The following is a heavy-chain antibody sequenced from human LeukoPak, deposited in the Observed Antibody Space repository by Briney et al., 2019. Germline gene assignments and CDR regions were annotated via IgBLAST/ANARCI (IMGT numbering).Heavy chain of an antibody. Sequence: ASVKVSCKSSGYTFTSYYMYWVRQAPGQGLEWMGIINPSGGSTSYAQKFQGRVTTTRDTSTSTVYMELSSLRSEDTAVYCCARDSGMVRGTVDYWGQGTLVTVSS. CDR2: INPSGGST. CDR1: GYTFTSYY. CDR3: ARDSGMVRGTVDY. J-gene: IGHJ4*02. V-gene: IGHV1-46*01. D-gene: IGHD3-10*01.